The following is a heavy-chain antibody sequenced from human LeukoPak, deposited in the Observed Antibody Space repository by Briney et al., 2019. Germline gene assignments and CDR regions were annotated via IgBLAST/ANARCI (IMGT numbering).Heavy chain of an antibody. D-gene: IGHD6-13*01. V-gene: IGHV3-30*04. CDR3: ARGYSSSWHHYYYYMDV. CDR2: ISYDESNK. Sequence: GGSLRLSCAASGFTFSNYAMHWVRQAPGKGPEWVALISYDESNKNYADSVKGRFTISRDNSKNTLFLQMNSLRAEDTAVYYCARGYSSSWHHYYYYMDVWGKGTTVTVSS. CDR1: GFTFSNYA. J-gene: IGHJ6*03.